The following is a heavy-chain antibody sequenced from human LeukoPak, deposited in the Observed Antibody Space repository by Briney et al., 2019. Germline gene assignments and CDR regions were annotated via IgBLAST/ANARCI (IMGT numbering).Heavy chain of an antibody. CDR3: ARGRGRWLDY. V-gene: IGHV4-34*01. CDR1: GGSFSGYY. Sequence: SETLSLTCAVYGGSFSGYYWSWVRQPPGKGLEWIGEINHSGSTNYNPSLTSRVTISVDTSKNQFSLKLSSVTAADTAVYYCARGRGRWLDYWGQGTLVTVSS. D-gene: IGHD3-16*01. J-gene: IGHJ4*02. CDR2: INHSGST.